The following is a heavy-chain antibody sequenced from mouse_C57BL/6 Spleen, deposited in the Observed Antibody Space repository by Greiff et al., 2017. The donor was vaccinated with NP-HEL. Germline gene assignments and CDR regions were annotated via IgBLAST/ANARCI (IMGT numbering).Heavy chain of an antibody. Sequence: QVQLKQSGPELVKPGASVKISCKASGYAFSSSWMNWVKQRPGKGLEWIGRIYPGDGDTNYNGKFKGKATLTADKSSSTAYMQLSSLTSEDSAVYFCARGANWDVGYAMDYWGQGTSVTVSS. D-gene: IGHD4-1*01. V-gene: IGHV1-82*01. J-gene: IGHJ4*01. CDR1: GYAFSSSW. CDR2: IYPGDGDT. CDR3: ARGANWDVGYAMDY.